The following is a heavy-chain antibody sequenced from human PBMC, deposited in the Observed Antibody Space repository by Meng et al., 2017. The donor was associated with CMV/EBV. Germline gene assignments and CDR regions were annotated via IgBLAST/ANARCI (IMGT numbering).Heavy chain of an antibody. V-gene: IGHV1-46*01. CDR1: GYTFTSYY. CDR3: ASHLNLHRGAFDI. J-gene: IGHJ3*02. D-gene: IGHD3-10*01. Sequence: ASVKVSCKASGYTFTSYYMHWVRQAPGQGLEWMGIINPSGGSTSYAQKFQGRVAMTRDTSTSTVYMELSSLRSEDTAVYYCASHLNLHRGAFDIWGQGTMVTVSS. CDR2: INPSGGST.